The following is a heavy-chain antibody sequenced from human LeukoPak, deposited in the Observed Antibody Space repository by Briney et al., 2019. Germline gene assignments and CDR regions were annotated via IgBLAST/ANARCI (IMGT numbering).Heavy chain of an antibody. Sequence: SETLSLICTVSGGSISSSNYYWGWIRQPPGKELVWIGSISYSGSAYYNPSLKSRVTISVDTSKNQFSLKLSSVTAADTAVYYCARGIAVAGGDYWGQGTLVTVSS. CDR3: ARGIAVAGGDY. D-gene: IGHD6-19*01. CDR1: GGSISSSNYY. CDR2: ISYSGSA. V-gene: IGHV4-39*07. J-gene: IGHJ4*02.